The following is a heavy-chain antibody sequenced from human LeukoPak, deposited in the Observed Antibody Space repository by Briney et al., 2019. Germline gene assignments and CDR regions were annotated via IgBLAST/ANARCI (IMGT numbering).Heavy chain of an antibody. D-gene: IGHD3-10*01. Sequence: PSQTLSLTCTVSGDSITSGRYYWSWIRQPAGKELEWIGRIYSSGNTDYHPYIVSLKSRVTLSLDTSKNQFFLDLTSVTAADTAVYYCARDRGGDFDYWGQGTLVTVSS. CDR2: IYSSGNT. CDR1: GDSITSGRYY. V-gene: IGHV4-61*02. J-gene: IGHJ4*02. CDR3: ARDRGGDFDY.